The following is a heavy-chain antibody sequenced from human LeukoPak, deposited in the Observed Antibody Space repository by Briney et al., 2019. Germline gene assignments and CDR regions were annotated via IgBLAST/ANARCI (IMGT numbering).Heavy chain of an antibody. CDR3: ARTPLAGGTGWFDP. CDR2: INPGSGIT. V-gene: IGHV1-46*01. CDR1: GYTFTSHY. Sequence: ASVKVSCKASGYTFTSHYMHWVRQAPGQGLEWMAMINPGSGITTYAQKFQGRVTVTRDTSTSTVYMELSSLRSEDTAVYYCARTPLAGGTGWFDPWGQGTLVTVSS. D-gene: IGHD1-26*01. J-gene: IGHJ5*02.